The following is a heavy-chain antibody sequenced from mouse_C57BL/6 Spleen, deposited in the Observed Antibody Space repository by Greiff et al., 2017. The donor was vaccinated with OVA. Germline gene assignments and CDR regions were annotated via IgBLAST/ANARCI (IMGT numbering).Heavy chain of an antibody. V-gene: IGHV1-54*01. CDR2: INPGSGGT. Sequence: VQLQQSGAELVRPGTSVKVSCKASGYAFTNYLIEWVKQRPGQGLEWIGVINPGSGGTNYNEKFKGKATLTADKSSSTAYMQLSSLTSEDSAVYFCARSGSLGQYYFDYWGQGTTLTVSS. CDR3: ARSGSLGQYYFDY. CDR1: GYAFTNYL. D-gene: IGHD3-1*01. J-gene: IGHJ2*01.